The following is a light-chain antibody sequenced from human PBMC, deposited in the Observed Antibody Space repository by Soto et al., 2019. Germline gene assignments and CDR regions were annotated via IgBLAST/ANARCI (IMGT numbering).Light chain of an antibody. CDR2: GNS. V-gene: IGLV1-40*01. J-gene: IGLJ2*01. CDR1: SSNIGAGYD. Sequence: QPVLTQPPSVSGAPGQRVTISCTGSSSNIGAGYDVHWYQQLPGTAPKLLVYGNSNRPSGVPDRFSGSKSGTAASLAITWLRAEDEADYYCQSYDSSLSGVVFGGGTKLTVL. CDR3: QSYDSSLSGVV.